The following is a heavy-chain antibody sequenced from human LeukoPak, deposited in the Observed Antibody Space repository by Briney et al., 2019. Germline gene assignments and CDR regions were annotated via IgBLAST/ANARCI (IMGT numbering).Heavy chain of an antibody. CDR3: ARDPLIVRGMDV. CDR2: TYTSGST. J-gene: IGHJ6*02. Sequence: SETLSLTCTVSGGSISSYYWSWIRQPAGKGLEWIGRTYTSGSTNYNPSLKSRVTMSVDTSKKQFSLRLSSVTAADTAVYYCARDPLIVRGMDVWGQGTTVTVSS. D-gene: IGHD2/OR15-2a*01. CDR1: GGSISSYY. V-gene: IGHV4-4*07.